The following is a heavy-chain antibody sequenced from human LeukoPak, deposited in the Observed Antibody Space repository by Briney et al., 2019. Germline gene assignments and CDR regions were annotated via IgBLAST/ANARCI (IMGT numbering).Heavy chain of an antibody. V-gene: IGHV4-34*01. J-gene: IGHJ4*02. Sequence: SETLSLTCAVYGGSFSGYYWSWIRQPPGKGLEWIGEINHSGSTNYNPSLKSRVTISVDTSKNQFSLKLSSVTAADTAVYYCARKGLLWFGESPFFDYWGQGPLVTVSS. CDR1: GGSFSGYY. D-gene: IGHD3-10*01. CDR3: ARKGLLWFGESPFFDY. CDR2: INHSGST.